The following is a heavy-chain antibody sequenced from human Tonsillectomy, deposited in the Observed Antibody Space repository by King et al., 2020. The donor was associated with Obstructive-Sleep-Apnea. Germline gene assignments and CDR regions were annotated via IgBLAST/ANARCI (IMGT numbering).Heavy chain of an antibody. CDR3: ARDQNWGREDYFDY. CDR2: INPSGGQT. D-gene: IGHD3-16*01. Sequence: VQLVESGAEVKKPGASVKVSCKASGYTFTMYYIHWGRQAPGQGLEWMGIINPSGGQTNYAQSFQGRVTMTRDTSTSTVYMELSSLRSEDTAVYYCARDQNWGREDYFDYWGQGTLVTVSS. CDR1: GYTFTMYY. V-gene: IGHV1-46*01. J-gene: IGHJ4*02.